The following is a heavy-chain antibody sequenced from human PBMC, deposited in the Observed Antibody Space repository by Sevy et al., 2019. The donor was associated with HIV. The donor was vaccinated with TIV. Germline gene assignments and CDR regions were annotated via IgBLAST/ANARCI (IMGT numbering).Heavy chain of an antibody. D-gene: IGHD3-10*01. V-gene: IGHV3-15*01. CDR3: TTVLYGSGSQKSDAVYYYYYYMDV. CDR2: IKSKTDGGTT. J-gene: IGHJ6*03. Sequence: GGSLRLSCAASGFTFSNAWMSWVRQAPGKGLEWVGRIKSKTDGGTTDYAAPVKGRFTISRYDSKNTLYLQMNSLKTEDTAVYYCTTVLYGSGSQKSDAVYYYYYYMDVWGKGTTVTVSS. CDR1: GFTFSNAW.